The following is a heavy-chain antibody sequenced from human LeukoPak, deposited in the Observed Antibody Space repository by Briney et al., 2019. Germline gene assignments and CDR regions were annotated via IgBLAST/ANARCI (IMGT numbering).Heavy chain of an antibody. V-gene: IGHV3-53*01. D-gene: IGHD2/OR15-2a*01. CDR2: IYNGGST. CDR1: GFTVSSNY. J-gene: IGHJ5*02. Sequence: GGSLRLSCAASGFTVSSNYMSWVRQAPGKGLEWVSVIYNGGSTYYADSVKGRFTISRDNSKNTLYLQMNSLRAEDTAVYYCARASTSGWFDPWGQRTLVTVSS. CDR3: ARASTSGWFDP.